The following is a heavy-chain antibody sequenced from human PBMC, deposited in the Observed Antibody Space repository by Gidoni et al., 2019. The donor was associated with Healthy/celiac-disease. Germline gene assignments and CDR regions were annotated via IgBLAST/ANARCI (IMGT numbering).Heavy chain of an antibody. Sequence: QVQLVQSGAEVKKPGASVKVSCKASGYTFTGYYMHWVRQAPGQGLEWMGWINPNSGGTNYAQKFQGRVTMTRDTSISTAYMELSRLRSDDTAVYYCARTRYYDFWSGYYWYWGQGTLVTVSS. CDR2: INPNSGGT. V-gene: IGHV1-2*02. CDR3: ARTRYYDFWSGYYWY. J-gene: IGHJ4*02. D-gene: IGHD3-3*01. CDR1: GYTFTGYY.